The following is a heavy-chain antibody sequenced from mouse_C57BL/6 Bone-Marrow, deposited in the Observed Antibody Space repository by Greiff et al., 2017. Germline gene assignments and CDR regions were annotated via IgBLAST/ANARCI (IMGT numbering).Heavy chain of an antibody. CDR3: ARWGYGSRGAMDY. D-gene: IGHD1-1*01. V-gene: IGHV1-82*01. CDR2: IYPGDGDT. J-gene: IGHJ4*01. CDR1: GYAFSSSW. Sequence: VQLQQSGPELVKPGASVKISCKASGYAFSSSWMNWVKQRPGKGLEWIGRIYPGDGDTNYNGKFKGKATLTADKSSSTAYMQLSSLTSEDSAVYFCARWGYGSRGAMDYWGQGTSVTVSS.